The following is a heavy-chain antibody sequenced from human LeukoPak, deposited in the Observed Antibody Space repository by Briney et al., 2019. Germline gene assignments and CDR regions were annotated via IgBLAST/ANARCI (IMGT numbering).Heavy chain of an antibody. Sequence: SETLSLTCTVSGGSISSSSYYWGWIRQPPGKGLEWIGSIYYSGSTYYNPSLKSRVTISVDTSKNQFSLKLSSVTAADTAVYYCARKPRYYYDSSGYYYWGQGTLVTVSS. V-gene: IGHV4-39*01. CDR1: GGSISSSSYY. J-gene: IGHJ4*02. CDR2: IYYSGST. CDR3: ARKPRYYYDSSGYYY. D-gene: IGHD3-22*01.